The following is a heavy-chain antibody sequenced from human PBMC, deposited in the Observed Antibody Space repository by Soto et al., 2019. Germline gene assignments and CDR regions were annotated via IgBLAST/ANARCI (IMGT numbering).Heavy chain of an antibody. D-gene: IGHD3-9*01. V-gene: IGHV3-23*01. Sequence: PGGSLRLSCAASGFTFSSYAMSWVRQAPGKGLEWVSAISGSGGSTYYADSVKGRFTISRDNSKNTLYLQMNSLRAEDTVVYYCAKDRYFDWLSLLPTDYWGQGTLVTVSS. J-gene: IGHJ4*02. CDR1: GFTFSSYA. CDR2: ISGSGGST. CDR3: AKDRYFDWLSLLPTDY.